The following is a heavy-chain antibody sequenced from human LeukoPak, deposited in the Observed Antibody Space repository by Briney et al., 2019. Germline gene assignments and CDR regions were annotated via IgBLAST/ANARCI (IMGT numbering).Heavy chain of an antibody. D-gene: IGHD6-6*01. CDR1: GGSFSGYY. J-gene: IGHJ4*02. V-gene: IGHV4-34*01. CDR3: ARGPPLEGGSSSPYYFDY. CDR2: INHSGST. Sequence: SETLSLTCAVYGGSFSGYYWSWIRQPPGKGLEWIGEINHSGSTNYNPSLKSRVTISVDTSKNQFSLKLSSVTAADTAVYYCARGPPLEGGSSSPYYFDYWGQGTPVTVSS.